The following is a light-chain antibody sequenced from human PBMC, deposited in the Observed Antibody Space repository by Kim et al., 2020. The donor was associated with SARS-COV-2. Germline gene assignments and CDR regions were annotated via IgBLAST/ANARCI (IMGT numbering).Light chain of an antibody. Sequence: SSELTQDPAVSVALGQTVRLTCQGDSLRNYYATWYQQRPGQAPTLVLYGKYDRPSGIPDRFSGSASGNTASLTITGAQAEDEGDYYCSSRDSTGDHVVFG. CDR1: SLRNYY. CDR3: SSRDSTGDHVV. J-gene: IGLJ3*02. CDR2: GKY. V-gene: IGLV3-19*01.